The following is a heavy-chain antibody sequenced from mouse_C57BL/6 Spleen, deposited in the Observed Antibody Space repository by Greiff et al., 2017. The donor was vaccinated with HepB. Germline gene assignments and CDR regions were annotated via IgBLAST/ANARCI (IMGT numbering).Heavy chain of an antibody. V-gene: IGHV5-9*01. CDR2: ISGGGGNT. Sequence: EVNLVESGGGLVKPGGSLKLSCAASGFTFSSYTMSWVRQTPEKRLEWVATISGGGGNTYYPDSVKGRFTISRDNAKNTLYLQMSSLRSEDTALYYCARHDGYYYFDYWGQGTTLTVSS. CDR1: GFTFSSYT. D-gene: IGHD2-3*01. CDR3: ARHDGYYYFDY. J-gene: IGHJ2*01.